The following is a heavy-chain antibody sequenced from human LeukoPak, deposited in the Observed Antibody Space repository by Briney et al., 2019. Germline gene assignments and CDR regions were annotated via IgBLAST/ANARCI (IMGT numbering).Heavy chain of an antibody. CDR3: ASTTYNWNDAYYYYGMDV. Sequence: PGGSLRLSCAASGFTFSSYAMHWVRQAPGKGLEWVAVISYDGSNKYYADSVKGRFTISRDNSKNTLYLQMNSLRAEDTAVYHCASTTYNWNDAYYYYGMDVWGKGTTVTVSS. CDR1: GFTFSSYA. CDR2: ISYDGSNK. D-gene: IGHD1-1*01. V-gene: IGHV3-30*04. J-gene: IGHJ6*04.